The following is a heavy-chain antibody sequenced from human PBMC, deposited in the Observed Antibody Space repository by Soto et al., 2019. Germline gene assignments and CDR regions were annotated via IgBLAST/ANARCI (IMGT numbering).Heavy chain of an antibody. CDR1: GGSISSYY. J-gene: IGHJ4*02. CDR2: IYYSGST. D-gene: IGHD2-15*01. Sequence: PSETLSLTCTVSGGSISSYYWSWIRQPPGKGLEWIGYIYYSGSTNYNPSLKSRVTISVDTSKNQFSLKLSSVTAADTAVYYCARHQVGVAAAQFDDWGQGTLVTVSS. CDR3: ARHQVGVAAAQFDD. V-gene: IGHV4-59*08.